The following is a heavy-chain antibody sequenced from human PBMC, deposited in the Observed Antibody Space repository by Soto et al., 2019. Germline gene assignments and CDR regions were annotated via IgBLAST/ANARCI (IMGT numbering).Heavy chain of an antibody. D-gene: IGHD6-6*01. J-gene: IGHJ6*02. CDR2: IIPIFGTA. Sequence: GASVKVSCKASGGTFSSYAISWVRQAPGQGLEWMGGIIPIFGTANYAQKFQGRVTITADESTSTAYMELSSLRSEDTAVCYCARGSSSSPRRDYYYYYGMDVWGQGTTVTVSS. V-gene: IGHV1-69*13. CDR1: GGTFSSYA. CDR3: ARGSSSSPRRDYYYYYGMDV.